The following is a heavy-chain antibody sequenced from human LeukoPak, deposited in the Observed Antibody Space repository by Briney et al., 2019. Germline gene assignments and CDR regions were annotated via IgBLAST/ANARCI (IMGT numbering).Heavy chain of an antibody. D-gene: IGHD3-10*01. V-gene: IGHV4-59*01. J-gene: IGHJ4*02. Sequence: SETLSLTCTASGVTISSYYWSWIRQPPGKGLEWIGYIYYSGSTNYNPSLKSRVTISVDTSKNQFSLKLSYVTAADAAVYYCAGPYGSGSDFDYWGQGTLVTVSS. CDR2: IYYSGST. CDR3: AGPYGSGSDFDY. CDR1: GVTISSYY.